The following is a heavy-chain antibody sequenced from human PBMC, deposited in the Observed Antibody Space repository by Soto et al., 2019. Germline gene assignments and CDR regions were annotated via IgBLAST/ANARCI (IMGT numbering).Heavy chain of an antibody. J-gene: IGHJ3*02. CDR3: AHPRGYGVFDAVDI. V-gene: IGHV3-23*01. CDR2: ISSSGDSA. D-gene: IGHD4-17*01. CDR1: GFFFSTYA. Sequence: PGGSLRLSCAASGFFFSTYAMNWVRQAPGKGLEWVSAISSSGDSAYYAESVRGWFTISRDNSINTLYLQMRSLRPEDTAVYFCAHPRGYGVFDAVDIWGQGTMVTVSS.